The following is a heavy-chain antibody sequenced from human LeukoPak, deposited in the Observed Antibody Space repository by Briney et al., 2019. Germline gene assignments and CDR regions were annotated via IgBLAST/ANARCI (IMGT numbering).Heavy chain of an antibody. V-gene: IGHV3-30-3*01. CDR1: GFTLSSYA. CDR2: ISYDGSNK. CDR3: ARSPTPHESYYYYGMDV. J-gene: IGHJ6*02. Sequence: PGGSLRLSCAASGFTLSSYAMHWVRQAPGKGLEWVAVISYDGSNKYYADSVKGRFTISRDNSRNTLYLQMNSLRAEDTAVYYCARSPTPHESYYYYGMDVWGQGTTVTVSS.